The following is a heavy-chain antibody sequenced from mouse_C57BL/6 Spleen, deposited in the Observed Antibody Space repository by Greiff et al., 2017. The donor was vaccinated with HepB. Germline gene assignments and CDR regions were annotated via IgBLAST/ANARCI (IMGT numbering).Heavy chain of an antibody. CDR3: ARVTGREVYFDY. CDR2: IHPNSGST. V-gene: IGHV1-64*01. D-gene: IGHD4-1*01. Sequence: VQLQQPGAELVKPGASVKLSCKASGYTFTSYWMHWVKQRPGQGLEWIGMIHPNSGSTNYNEKFKSKATLTVDKSSSTAYMQLSSLTSEDSAVYYCARVTGREVYFDYWGQGTTLTVSS. J-gene: IGHJ2*01. CDR1: GYTFTSYW.